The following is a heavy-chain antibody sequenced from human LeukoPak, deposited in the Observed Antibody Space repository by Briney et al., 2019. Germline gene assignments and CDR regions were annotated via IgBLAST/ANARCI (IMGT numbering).Heavy chain of an antibody. CDR1: GLTFSSYA. D-gene: IGHD6-13*01. CDR2: ISGSGGST. CDR3: AKLLGRTTAAGTSGDWFDP. V-gene: IGHV3-23*01. Sequence: GGSLRLSCAVSGLTFSSYAMSWVRQAPGKGLEWVSAISGSGGSTYYADSVKGRFTISRDNSKNTLYLQMNSLRAEDTAVYYCAKLLGRTTAAGTSGDWFDPWGQGTLVTVSS. J-gene: IGHJ5*02.